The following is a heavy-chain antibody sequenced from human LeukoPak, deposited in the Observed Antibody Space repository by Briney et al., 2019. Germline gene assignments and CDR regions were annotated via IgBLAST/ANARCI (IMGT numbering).Heavy chain of an antibody. J-gene: IGHJ4*02. D-gene: IGHD6-13*01. CDR3: ATALLAAAGTNY. CDR1: GDSISSGDYY. CDR2: ISSSGST. Sequence: SSETLSLTCTVSGDSISSGDYYWSWIRQPAGKGLEWIGRISSSGSTNYNPSLKSRVTISVDTSKNQFSLKLSSVTAADTAVYYCATALLAAAGTNYWGQGTLVTVSS. V-gene: IGHV4-61*02.